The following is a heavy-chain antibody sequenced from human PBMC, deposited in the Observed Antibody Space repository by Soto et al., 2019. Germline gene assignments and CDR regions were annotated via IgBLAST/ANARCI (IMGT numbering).Heavy chain of an antibody. J-gene: IGHJ6*02. CDR1: GGSFSGYY. V-gene: IGHV4-34*01. CDR3: ARARTFIVGATTDERYYGMDV. Sequence: SETLSLTCAVSGGSFSGYYWSWIRQPPGKGLEWIGEINHSGSTNYNPSLKSRVTISVDTSKNQFSLKLSSVTAADTAVYYCARARTFIVGATTDERYYGMDVWGQGTTVTVSS. CDR2: INHSGST. D-gene: IGHD1-26*01.